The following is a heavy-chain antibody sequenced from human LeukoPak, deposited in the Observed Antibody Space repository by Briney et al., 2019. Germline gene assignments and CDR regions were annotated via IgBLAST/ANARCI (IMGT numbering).Heavy chain of an antibody. Sequence: SVKVSCKASGGTFSGYAISWVRQAPGQGLEWMGGIIPIFGTANYAQKFQGRVTITADKSTSTAYMELSSLRSEDTAVYYCARDSVWGQSSSWYHGLDYWGQGTLVTVSS. CDR2: IIPIFGTA. CDR1: GGTFSGYA. D-gene: IGHD6-13*01. CDR3: ARDSVWGQSSSWYHGLDY. J-gene: IGHJ4*02. V-gene: IGHV1-69*06.